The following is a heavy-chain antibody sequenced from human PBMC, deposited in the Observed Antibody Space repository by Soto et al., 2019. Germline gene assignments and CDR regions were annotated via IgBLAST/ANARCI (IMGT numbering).Heavy chain of an antibody. CDR2: IYHSGSN. CDR3: ARGVTTVTKFDY. CDR1: GGSISSGGYS. D-gene: IGHD4-17*01. Sequence: QLQLQESGSGLVKPSQTLSLTCAVSGGSISSGGYSCNWIRQPPGKGLEWIGYIYHSGSNYYNPSRKCRVTRSEDRSKNQFSLKLSSVTAADTAVYYCARGVTTVTKFDYWGQGTLVTVSS. J-gene: IGHJ4*02. V-gene: IGHV4-30-2*01.